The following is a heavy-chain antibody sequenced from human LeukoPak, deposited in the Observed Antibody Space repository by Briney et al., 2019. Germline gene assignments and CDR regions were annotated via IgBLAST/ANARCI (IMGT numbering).Heavy chain of an antibody. CDR1: GFTLNNYA. CDR2: ISGSGSA. CDR3: ARPQNYPGIAVTGSRAPLDT. D-gene: IGHD6-19*01. J-gene: IGHJ4*02. V-gene: IGHV3-23*01. Sequence: PGGSLRLSCAASGFTLNNYAMNWVRQAPGKGLEWVSGISGSGSAYYADSVKGRFTISRDNSKNTLYLQMNSLRAEDTAIYYCARPQNYPGIAVTGSRAPLDTWGQGTLVTVSS.